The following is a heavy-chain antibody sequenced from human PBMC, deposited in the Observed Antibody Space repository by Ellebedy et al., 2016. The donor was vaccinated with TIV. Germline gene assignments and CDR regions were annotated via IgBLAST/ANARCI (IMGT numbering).Heavy chain of an antibody. J-gene: IGHJ5*02. V-gene: IGHV3-7*01. CDR1: GFNFRSYW. CDR2: IYQDGSVQ. Sequence: GESLKISCAASGFNFRSYWMGWVRQAPGKGLQWVANIYQDGSVQYYVDSVKGRFTISRDNADNSLFLQMNSLRAEDTAVYYCARRGSYGDYAVQINSWFDTWGRGTLVAVSS. CDR3: ARRGSYGDYAVQINSWFDT. D-gene: IGHD4-17*01.